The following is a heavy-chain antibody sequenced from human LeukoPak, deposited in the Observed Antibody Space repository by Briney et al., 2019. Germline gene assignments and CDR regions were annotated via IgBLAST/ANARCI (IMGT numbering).Heavy chain of an antibody. D-gene: IGHD2-2*02. CDR2: INPNSGGT. CDR1: GYTFTGYY. V-gene: IGHV1-2*02. CDR3: ARDLSRYCSSTSCYRPDF. Sequence: ASVKVSCKASGYTFTGYYMHWVRQAPGQGLEWMGWINPNSGGTNYAQKFQGRVTMTRDTSISTAYMELSRLRSDDTAVYYCARDLSRYCSSTSCYRPDFWGQGTLVTVYS. J-gene: IGHJ4*02.